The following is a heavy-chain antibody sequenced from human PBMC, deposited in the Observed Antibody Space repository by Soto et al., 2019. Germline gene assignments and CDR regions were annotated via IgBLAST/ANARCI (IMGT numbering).Heavy chain of an antibody. J-gene: IGHJ6*02. Sequence: QVQLVESGGGVVQPGRSLRLSCAASGFTFSSYGMHWVRQAPGKGLERVAVIWYDGSNKYYADSVKGRFTISRDNSKNTLYLQMNSLRAEDTAVYYCARGGMGGMDVWGQGTTVTVSS. V-gene: IGHV3-33*01. CDR3: ARGGMGGMDV. CDR2: IWYDGSNK. D-gene: IGHD3-16*01. CDR1: GFTFSSYG.